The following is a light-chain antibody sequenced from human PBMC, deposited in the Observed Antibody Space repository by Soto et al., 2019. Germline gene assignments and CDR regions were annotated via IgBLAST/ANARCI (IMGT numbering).Light chain of an antibody. J-gene: IGKJ1*01. Sequence: EIVLTQSPGTLSLSPGERAALSCRASQSLTSGYLAWYQQKPGQAPRLLIYGASTRATGIPARFSGSGSGTEFTLTISSLQSEDFAVYYCQQYHSWPPRTFGQGTKVDIK. CDR2: GAS. CDR1: QSLTSGY. V-gene: IGKV3-15*01. CDR3: QQYHSWPPRT.